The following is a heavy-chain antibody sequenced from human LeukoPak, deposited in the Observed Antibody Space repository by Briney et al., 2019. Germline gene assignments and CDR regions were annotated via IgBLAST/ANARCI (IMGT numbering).Heavy chain of an antibody. Sequence: GGSLRLSCAASGFTFSSYSMNWVRQAPGKGLEWVSYISSSSSTIYYADSVKGRFTISRDNAKNSLYLQMNSLRAEDTAVYYCARDYDSSGRPYYFDYWGQGTLVTVSS. D-gene: IGHD3-22*01. CDR3: ARDYDSSGRPYYFDY. V-gene: IGHV3-48*01. J-gene: IGHJ4*02. CDR1: GFTFSSYS. CDR2: ISSSSSTI.